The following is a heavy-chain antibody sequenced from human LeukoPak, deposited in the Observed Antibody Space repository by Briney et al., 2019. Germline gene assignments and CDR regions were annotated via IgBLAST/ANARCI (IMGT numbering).Heavy chain of an antibody. CDR2: INTDGSTT. CDR1: GFSFSSYW. CDR3: VRVLEGRADWVDP. Sequence: GGSLRLSCTASGFSFSSYWMHWVRQAPGKGLVWVSRINTDGSTTNYADSVRGRFTISRDNAKNTLYLQMTSLRAEDTAIYFCVRVLEGRADWVDPWGQGILVTVSS. V-gene: IGHV3-74*01. J-gene: IGHJ5*02.